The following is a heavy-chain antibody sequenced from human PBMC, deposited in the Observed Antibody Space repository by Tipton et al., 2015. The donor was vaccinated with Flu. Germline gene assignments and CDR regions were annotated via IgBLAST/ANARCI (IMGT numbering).Heavy chain of an antibody. V-gene: IGHV3-23*01. J-gene: IGHJ4*02. CDR1: GFTFSSHA. CDR2: ISGGVINT. Sequence: SLRLSCAASGFTFSSHAMSWVRQAPGKGLEWVSGISGGVINTYYAGSVKGRFTISRDNSKNTLYLQMNSLRAEDTAVYYCAKDGGLRFLEWLLYWGQGTLVTVSS. CDR3: AKDGGLRFLEWLLY. D-gene: IGHD3-3*01.